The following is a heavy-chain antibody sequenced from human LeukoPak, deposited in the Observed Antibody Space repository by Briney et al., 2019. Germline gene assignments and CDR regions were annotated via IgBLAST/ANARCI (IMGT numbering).Heavy chain of an antibody. J-gene: IGHJ5*02. D-gene: IGHD3-10*01. CDR3: ARVASGYNWFDP. CDR1: GGTFSSYA. CDR2: IIPIFGTA. V-gene: IGHV1-69*05. Sequence: SVKVSCKASGGTFSSYAISWVRQAPGQGLEWMGGIIPIFGTANYAQKLQGRVTMTTDTSTSTAYMELRSLRSDDTAVYYCARVASGYNWFDPWGQGTLVTVSS.